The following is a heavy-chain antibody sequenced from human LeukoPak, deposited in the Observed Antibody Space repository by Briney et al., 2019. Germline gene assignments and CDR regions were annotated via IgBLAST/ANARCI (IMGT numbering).Heavy chain of an antibody. J-gene: IGHJ5*02. CDR1: GYTFTSYG. Sequence: GASVKVSCKASGYTFTSYGISWVRQAPGQGLEWMGWISAYNGNTNYAQKLQGRVAMTTDTSTSTAYMELRSLRSDDTAVYYCARDAGDIVVVPAAMGYNHWGQGTLVTVSS. D-gene: IGHD2-2*01. CDR3: ARDAGDIVVVPAAMGYNH. CDR2: ISAYNGNT. V-gene: IGHV1-18*01.